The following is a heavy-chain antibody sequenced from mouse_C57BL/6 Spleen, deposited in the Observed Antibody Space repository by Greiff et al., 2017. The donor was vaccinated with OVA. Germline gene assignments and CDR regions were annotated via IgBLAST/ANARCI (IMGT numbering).Heavy chain of an antibody. CDR2: INPSNGGT. Sequence: VQLQQPGTELVKPGASVKLSCKASGYTFTSYWMHWVKQRPGQGLEWLGNINPSNGGTNYNEKFKSKATLTVDKSSSTAYMQLSSLTSEDSAVYYCARWGTTVVGYFDYWGQGTTLTVSS. CDR3: ARWGTTVVGYFDY. V-gene: IGHV1-53*01. D-gene: IGHD1-1*01. J-gene: IGHJ2*01. CDR1: GYTFTSYW.